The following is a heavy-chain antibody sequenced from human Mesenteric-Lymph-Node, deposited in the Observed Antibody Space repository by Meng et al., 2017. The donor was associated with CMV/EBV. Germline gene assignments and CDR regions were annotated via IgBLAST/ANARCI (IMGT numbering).Heavy chain of an antibody. V-gene: IGHV4-38-2*02. CDR2: IYHSGST. D-gene: IGHD2-2*01. CDR1: GGSFSGYY. CDR3: ARDLVVPAAQYYYYYYGMDV. Sequence: SETLSLTCAVYGGSFSGYYWGWIRQPPGKGLEWIGSIYHSGSTYYNPSLKSRVTISVDTSKNQFSLKLSSVTAADTAVYYCARDLVVPAAQYYYYYYGMDVWGQGTTVTVSS. J-gene: IGHJ6*02.